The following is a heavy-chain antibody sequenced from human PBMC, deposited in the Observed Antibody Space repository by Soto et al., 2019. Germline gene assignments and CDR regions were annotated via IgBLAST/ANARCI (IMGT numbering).Heavy chain of an antibody. V-gene: IGHV1-18*01. CDR1: GYTFTSYG. J-gene: IGHJ5*02. Sequence: ASVKVSCKASGYTFTSYGISWVRQAPGQGLEWMGWISAYNGNTNYAQKLQGRVTISVDTSKNQFSLKLSSVTAADTAVYYCARLTVDYDILTGYYSGWFDPWGQGTLVTVSS. CDR3: ARLTVDYDILTGYYSGWFDP. D-gene: IGHD3-9*01. CDR2: ISAYNGNT.